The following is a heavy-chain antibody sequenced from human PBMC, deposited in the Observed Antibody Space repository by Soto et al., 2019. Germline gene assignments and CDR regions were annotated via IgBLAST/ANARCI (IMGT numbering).Heavy chain of an antibody. CDR2: IYWDDDK. Sequence: QITFKESGPTLVKPTQTLTLTCTFSGFSLSTSGGAMGWIRHPPGKGLEWLALIYWDDDKRYSPSLKNRLTNTTNTSTNQVVLTITHMDPVDTATYYCATQGVVVPASVEYWGQGTLVTVSS. J-gene: IGHJ4*02. CDR1: GFSLSTSGGA. V-gene: IGHV2-5*02. CDR3: ATQGVVVPASVEY. D-gene: IGHD2-15*01.